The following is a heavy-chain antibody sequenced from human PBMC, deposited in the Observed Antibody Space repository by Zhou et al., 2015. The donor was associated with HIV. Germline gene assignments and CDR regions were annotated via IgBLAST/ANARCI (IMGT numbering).Heavy chain of an antibody. Sequence: QVQLVQSGAEVKKPGASVKVSCKASGYTFTSYYMHWVRQAPGQGLEWMGIINPSGGSTSYAQKFQGRVTMTRDTSTSTVYMELSSLRSEDTAVYYCAREPVGVVAAPYDAFDIWGQGTMVTVSS. CDR2: INPSGGST. V-gene: IGHV1-46*01. CDR3: AREPVGVVAAPYDAFDI. D-gene: IGHD2-15*01. CDR1: GYTFTSYY. J-gene: IGHJ3*02.